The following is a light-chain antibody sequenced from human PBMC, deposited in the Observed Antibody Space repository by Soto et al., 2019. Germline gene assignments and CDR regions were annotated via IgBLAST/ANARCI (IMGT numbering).Light chain of an antibody. Sequence: DTLLTQSPATLSLSPGERVTLSCRATQRVSNSLAWYQQKSGQAPRLLIYDASFRATGIPARFSGSGSGTDFTLTISRLEPEDFAVYYCQQYGNSPLTFGQGTRLEI. J-gene: IGKJ5*01. CDR1: QRVSNS. V-gene: IGKV3-20*01. CDR2: DAS. CDR3: QQYGNSPLT.